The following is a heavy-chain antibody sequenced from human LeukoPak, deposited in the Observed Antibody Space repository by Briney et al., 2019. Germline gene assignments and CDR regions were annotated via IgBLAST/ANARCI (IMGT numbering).Heavy chain of an antibody. V-gene: IGHV3-11*01. J-gene: IGHJ4*02. D-gene: IGHD5-18*01. CDR1: GFTFSDYY. CDR3: AKRGAYSPPY. Sequence: GGSLRLSCAASGFTFSDYYMSWIRQGPGKGREWVSYISSSGSTIYYADSVKGRFTISRDNSKNTLFLQMNRLRAEDTAVYYCAKRGAYSPPYWGQGTLVTVSS. CDR2: ISSSGSTI.